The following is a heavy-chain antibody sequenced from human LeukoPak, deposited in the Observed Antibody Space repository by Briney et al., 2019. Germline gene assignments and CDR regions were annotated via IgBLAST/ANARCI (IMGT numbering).Heavy chain of an antibody. CDR2: INPSGGST. CDR3: ARENGGNSVAFDI. J-gene: IGHJ3*02. CDR1: GYTFTSYG. D-gene: IGHD4-23*01. Sequence: ASVKVSCKASGYTFTSYGISWVRQAPGQGLEWMGIINPSGGSTSYAQKFQGRVTMTRDTSTSTVSMELSSLRSEDTAVYYCARENGGNSVAFDIWGQGTMVTVSS. V-gene: IGHV1-46*01.